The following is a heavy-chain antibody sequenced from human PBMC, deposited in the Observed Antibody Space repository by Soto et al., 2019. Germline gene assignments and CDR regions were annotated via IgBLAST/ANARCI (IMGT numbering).Heavy chain of an antibody. V-gene: IGHV3-48*02. J-gene: IGHJ4*02. CDR2: ISSSSYTM. Sequence: EVQLVESGGGLVQPGGSLRLSCAASGFTFSHYSMNWVRQAPGKGLEWVSYISSSSYTMNYADSVKGRFTISRDNAKNPLYLQMSSLRDEDTAVYYCARDVDYWCQGTLVTVSS. CDR1: GFTFSHYS. CDR3: ARDVDY.